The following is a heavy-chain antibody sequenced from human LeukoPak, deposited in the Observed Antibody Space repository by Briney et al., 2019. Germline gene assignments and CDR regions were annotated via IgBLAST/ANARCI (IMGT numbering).Heavy chain of an antibody. V-gene: IGHV3-64*01. CDR2: ISSNGGST. J-gene: IGHJ5*02. D-gene: IGHD6-19*01. Sequence: PGGSLRLSCAASGFTFSSYAMHWVRQAPGKGLEYVSAISSNGGSTDYANSVKGRFTISRDNSKNTLYLQMGSLRAEDMAVYYCARDTSSSGWYVGWFDPWGQGTLVTVSS. CDR1: GFTFSSYA. CDR3: ARDTSSSGWYVGWFDP.